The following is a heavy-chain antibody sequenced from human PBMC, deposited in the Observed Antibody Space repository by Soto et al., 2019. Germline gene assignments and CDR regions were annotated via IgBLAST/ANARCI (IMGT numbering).Heavy chain of an antibody. V-gene: IGHV4-34*01. CDR1: GGSFSGYY. J-gene: IGHJ4*02. CDR2: INHSGST. CDR3: ARDTRFLEWLSPRGFDY. D-gene: IGHD3-3*01. Sequence: SETLSLTCAVYGGSFSGYYWSWIRQPPGKGLEWIGEINHSGSTNYNPSLKSRVTISVDTSKNQFSLKLSSVTAADTAVYYCARDTRFLEWLSPRGFDYWGQGTLVTVSS.